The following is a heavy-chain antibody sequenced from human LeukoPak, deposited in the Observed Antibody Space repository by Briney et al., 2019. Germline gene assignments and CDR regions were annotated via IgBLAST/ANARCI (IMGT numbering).Heavy chain of an antibody. D-gene: IGHD3-3*01. CDR3: ARDRLRYYDFWSGLYYYYYMDV. J-gene: IGHJ6*03. Sequence: ASVKVSCKASGYTFTSYGISWVRQAPGQGLEWMGWISAYNGNTNYAQKLQGRVTMTTDTSTSTAYMELRSLRSDDTAVYYCARDRLRYYDFWSGLYYYYYMDVWGKGTTVTVSS. V-gene: IGHV1-18*01. CDR2: ISAYNGNT. CDR1: GYTFTSYG.